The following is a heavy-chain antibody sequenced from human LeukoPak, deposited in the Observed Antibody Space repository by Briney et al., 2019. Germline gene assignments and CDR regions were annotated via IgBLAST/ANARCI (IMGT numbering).Heavy chain of an antibody. CDR1: GFTFSSYA. V-gene: IGHV3-30-3*01. CDR2: ISYDGSNK. CDR3: ARDRYCSGGGCYFQWLVLEGYSSTPGDY. D-gene: IGHD2-15*01. J-gene: IGHJ4*02. Sequence: PGGSLRLSCAASGFTFSSYAMHWVRQAPGKGLEWVAVISYDGSNKYYADSVKGRFTISRDNSKNTLYLQMNSLRAEDTAVYYCARDRYCSGGGCYFQWLVLEGYSSTPGDYWGQGTLVTVSS.